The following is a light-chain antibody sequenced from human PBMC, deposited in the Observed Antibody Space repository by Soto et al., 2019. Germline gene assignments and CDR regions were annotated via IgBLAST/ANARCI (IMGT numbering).Light chain of an antibody. CDR2: AAF. CDR3: QQSYSIPLT. J-gene: IGKJ4*01. CDR1: QSINNY. V-gene: IGKV1-39*01. Sequence: DIQMTQSPSSLSASVGDIVTITCRASQSINNYLNWYQQKPGKAPKLLIYAAFSLQSGVPSRFSGSGSGPDFTLTISSLQPEDFATFYCQQSYSIPLTFGGGTKVEIK.